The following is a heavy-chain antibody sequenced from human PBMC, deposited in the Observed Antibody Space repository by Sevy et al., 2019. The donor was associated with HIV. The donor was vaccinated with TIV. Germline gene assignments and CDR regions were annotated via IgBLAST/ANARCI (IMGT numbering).Heavy chain of an antibody. D-gene: IGHD5-18*01. Sequence: GGSLRLSCAASGFTFSSYIINWVRQAPGKGLEWVSSISNTGIYIYYADSVKGRFTISRDKAKNSLYLQMNSRRAEDTAVYYCARYEEDTTLVNAFDIWGQGTMVTVSS. CDR3: ARYEEDTTLVNAFDI. CDR1: GFTFSSYI. V-gene: IGHV3-21*01. J-gene: IGHJ3*02. CDR2: ISNTGIYI.